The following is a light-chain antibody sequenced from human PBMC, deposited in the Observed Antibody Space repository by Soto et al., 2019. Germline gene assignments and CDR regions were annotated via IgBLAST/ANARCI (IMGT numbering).Light chain of an antibody. Sequence: QSALTQPASVSGSPGHSITISCTGTSSDVGGYNYVSWYQQHPGKAPKLMIYDVSNRPSGVSNRFSGSKSGNTASLTISGLQAEDEADYYCSSYTSSSTLNYVFGTGTKVTV. CDR3: SSYTSSSTLNYV. CDR2: DVS. CDR1: SSDVGGYNY. V-gene: IGLV2-14*01. J-gene: IGLJ1*01.